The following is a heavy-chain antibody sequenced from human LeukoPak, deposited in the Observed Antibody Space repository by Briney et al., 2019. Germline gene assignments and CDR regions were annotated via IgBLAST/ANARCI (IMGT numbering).Heavy chain of an antibody. CDR1: GFTFSSYA. CDR2: ISYDGSNK. J-gene: IGHJ6*03. V-gene: IGHV3-30*04. CDR3: ARVYYDSSGYYYDYYYYYMDV. D-gene: IGHD3-22*01. Sequence: GGSLRLSCAASGFTFSSYAMHWVRQAPGKGLEWVAVISYDGSNKYYADSVKGRFTISRDNSKNTLYLQMNSLRAEDTAVYYCARVYYDSSGYYYDYYYYYMDVWGKGTTVTVSS.